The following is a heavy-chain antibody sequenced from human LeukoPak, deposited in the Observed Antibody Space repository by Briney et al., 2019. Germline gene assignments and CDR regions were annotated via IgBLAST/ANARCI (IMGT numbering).Heavy chain of an antibody. J-gene: IGHJ6*03. V-gene: IGHV1-69*05. CDR1: GGTFSSYA. CDR2: IIPIFGTA. Sequence: SVKVSCKASGGTFSSYAISWVRQAPGQGLEWMGGIIPIFGTANYAQKFQGRVTITTDESTSTAYMELSSLRSEDTAVYYCARDRGYYYASSGYYMDVWGKGTTVTVSS. D-gene: IGHD3-22*01. CDR3: ARDRGYYYASSGYYMDV.